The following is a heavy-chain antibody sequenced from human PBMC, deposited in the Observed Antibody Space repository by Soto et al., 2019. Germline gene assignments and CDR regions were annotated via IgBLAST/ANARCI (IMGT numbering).Heavy chain of an antibody. D-gene: IGHD6-19*01. Sequence: LRLSCAASGFTVSTNYISWVRQAPGKGLEWVSIIYSGGKTYYADSVKGRFVISRDNSKNTLYLQMNSLRVEDTAVYYCARMASLREWLVNAFDMWGQGTTVTVSS. V-gene: IGHV3-53*01. CDR2: IYSGGKT. CDR1: GFTVSTNY. CDR3: ARMASLREWLVNAFDM. J-gene: IGHJ3*02.